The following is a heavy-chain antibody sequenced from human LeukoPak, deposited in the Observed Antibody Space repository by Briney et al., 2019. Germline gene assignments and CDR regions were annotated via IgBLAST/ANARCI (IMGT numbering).Heavy chain of an antibody. Sequence: SETLSLTCTVSGGSISSGGYYWSWIRQPPGKGLEWIGYIYHSGSTYYNPSLKSRVTISVDRSKNQFSLKLSSVTAADTAVYYCARAYYYGSGSYAFDIWGQGTMVTVSS. CDR1: GGSISSGGYY. J-gene: IGHJ3*02. D-gene: IGHD3-10*01. CDR2: IYHSGST. CDR3: ARAYYYGSGSYAFDI. V-gene: IGHV4-30-2*01.